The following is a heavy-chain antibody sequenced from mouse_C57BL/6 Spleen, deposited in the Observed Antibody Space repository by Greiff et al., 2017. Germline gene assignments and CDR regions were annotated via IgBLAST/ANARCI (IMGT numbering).Heavy chain of an antibody. CDR1: GYTFTSYW. CDR2: IYPSDSET. V-gene: IGHV1-61*01. CDR3: ARGVGSSPCYFDY. Sequence: QVQLQQPGAELVRPGSSVKLSCKASGYTFTSYWMDWVKQRPGQGLEWIGNIYPSDSETHYNQKFKDKATLTVDKSSSTAYMQLSSLTSEDSAVYYCARGVGSSPCYFDYWGQGTTLTVSS. J-gene: IGHJ2*01. D-gene: IGHD1-1*01.